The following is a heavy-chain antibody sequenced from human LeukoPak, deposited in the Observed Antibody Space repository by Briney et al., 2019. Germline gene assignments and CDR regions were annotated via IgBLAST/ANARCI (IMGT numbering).Heavy chain of an antibody. V-gene: IGHV3-64D*06. CDR3: VKDYYYDSSGYYDY. CDR2: ISNNGGTT. J-gene: IGHJ4*02. CDR1: GFTFSGYT. D-gene: IGHD3-22*01. Sequence: GGSLRLSCSASGFTFSGYTMHWVRQAPGKGPEYVSAISNNGGTTYYAASVKGRFTISRDNSKNTLYLQMSSLRAEDTAVYYCVKDYYYDSSGYYDYWGQGTLVTVSS.